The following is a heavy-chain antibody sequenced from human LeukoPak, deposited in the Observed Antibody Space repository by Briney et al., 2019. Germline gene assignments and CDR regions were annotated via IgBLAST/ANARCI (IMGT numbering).Heavy chain of an antibody. CDR2: ISISGTTI. CDR1: GFTFSDYE. D-gene: IGHD1-26*01. CDR3: AKDRKATFDY. Sequence: GGSLRLSCAASGFTFSDYEMNWVRQAPGKGLEWLSHISISGTTIHYADSVKGRFTISRDNAKNSVYLQMNSLRAEDTAVYYCAKDRKATFDYWGQGTLVTVSS. V-gene: IGHV3-48*03. J-gene: IGHJ4*02.